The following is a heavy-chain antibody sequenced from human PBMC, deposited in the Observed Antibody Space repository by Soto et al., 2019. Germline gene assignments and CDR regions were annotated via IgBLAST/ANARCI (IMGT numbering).Heavy chain of an antibody. CDR2: ISYDGSNK. CDR3: AKDQGYSGYVAYYFDY. CDR1: GFTFSSYG. J-gene: IGHJ4*02. D-gene: IGHD5-12*01. Sequence: PGGSLRLSCAASGFTFSSYGMHWVRQAPGKGLEWVAVISYDGSNKYYADSVKGRFTISRDNSKNTLYLQMNSLRAEDTAVYYCAKDQGYSGYVAYYFDYWGQGTLVTVSS. V-gene: IGHV3-30*18.